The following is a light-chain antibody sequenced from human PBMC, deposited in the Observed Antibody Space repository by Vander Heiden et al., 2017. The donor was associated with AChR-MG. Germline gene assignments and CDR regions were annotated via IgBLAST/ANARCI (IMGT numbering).Light chain of an antibody. V-gene: IGKV1-17*01. CDR2: DAS. CDR3: RQHNNYPNT. Sequence: DTQMTHSPSSLSASLGDRVTITCRASQGIRNHLGWYQQKPGKAPKRLIYDASSLESGVPSRFSGSGYGTEFTLTISILHPEDFATYYCRQHNNYPNTFGQGTKLEIK. CDR1: QGIRNH. J-gene: IGKJ2*01.